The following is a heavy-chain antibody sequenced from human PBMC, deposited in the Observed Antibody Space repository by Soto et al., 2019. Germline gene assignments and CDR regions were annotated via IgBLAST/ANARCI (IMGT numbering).Heavy chain of an antibody. D-gene: IGHD3-10*01. V-gene: IGHV3-13*01. Sequence: EVQLVESGGGLVQPGGSLRLSCAASGFTFSSYDMHWVRQATEKGLEWVSAIGTAGDTYYPGSVKGRFTISRENAKNSLYLQMNSLRAGDTAVYYCARSPRGVIDYFDYWGQGTLVTVSS. CDR2: IGTAGDT. CDR1: GFTFSSYD. CDR3: ARSPRGVIDYFDY. J-gene: IGHJ4*02.